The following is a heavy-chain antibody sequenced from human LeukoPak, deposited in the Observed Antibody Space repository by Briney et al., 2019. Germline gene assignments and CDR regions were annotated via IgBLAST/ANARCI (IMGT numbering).Heavy chain of an antibody. V-gene: IGHV4-59*01. Sequence: PSETLSLTCTVSGGSIRTDYWSWIRQPPGKGLEWIGYIHYSGNTNYNPSLKSRITISLDTPKNQFSLKLRSVTAADTAVYYCARAPGGHNFDGGTNYPLDYWGQGTLVTVSS. CDR2: IHYSGNT. CDR1: GGSIRTDY. D-gene: IGHD2-8*01. CDR3: ARAPGGHNFDGGTNYPLDY. J-gene: IGHJ4*02.